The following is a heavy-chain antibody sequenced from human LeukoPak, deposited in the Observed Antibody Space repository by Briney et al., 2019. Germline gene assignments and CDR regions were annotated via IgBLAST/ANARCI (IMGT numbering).Heavy chain of an antibody. V-gene: IGHV1-2*02. CDR3: ARRQNYYDSSGSIGAFDI. CDR1: GYTLTGYY. J-gene: IGHJ3*02. D-gene: IGHD3-22*01. CDR2: INPNSGGT. Sequence: ASVKVSCKASGYTLTGYYMHWVRQAPGQGLEWMGWINPNSGGTNYAQKFQGRVTMTRDTSISTAYMELSRLRSDDTAVYYCARRQNYYDSSGSIGAFDIWGQGTMVTVSS.